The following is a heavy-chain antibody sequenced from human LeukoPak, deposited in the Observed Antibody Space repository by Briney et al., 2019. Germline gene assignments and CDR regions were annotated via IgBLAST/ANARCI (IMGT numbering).Heavy chain of an antibody. CDR1: GFTFSSYG. V-gene: IGHV3-23*01. CDR2: ISGSGGST. D-gene: IGHD3-10*01. Sequence: GGTLRLSCAAPGFTFSSYGMSWVRQAPGKGLEWVSAISGSGGSTYYADSVKGRFTISRDNSKNTLYLQMNSLRAEDTAVYYCFGSGSYPYYYYYMDVWGKGTTVTISS. J-gene: IGHJ6*03. CDR3: FGSGSYPYYYYYMDV.